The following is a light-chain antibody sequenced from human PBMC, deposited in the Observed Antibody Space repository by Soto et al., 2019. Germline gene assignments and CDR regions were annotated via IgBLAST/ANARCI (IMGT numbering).Light chain of an antibody. CDR2: WAS. V-gene: IGKV4-1*01. CDR3: QQYYSTPQT. J-gene: IGKJ1*01. Sequence: DIVMTQSPDSLAVSLGERATINCKSTQSVLYSSSNQNYLAWYQQQPGQPPKLLIYWASTRESGVPDRFSGSGSGTDFTLTISSLQAEDVAVYYCQQYYSTPQTFGQGTKVEIK. CDR1: QSVLYSSSNQNY.